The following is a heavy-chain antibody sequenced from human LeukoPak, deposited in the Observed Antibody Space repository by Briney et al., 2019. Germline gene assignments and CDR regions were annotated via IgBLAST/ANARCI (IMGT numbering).Heavy chain of an antibody. V-gene: IGHV3-7*01. CDR2: IKQDGSEK. Sequence: PGGSLRLSCAASGFTFSSYWMSWVRQAPGKGLEWVANIKQDGSEKYYVDSVEGRFTISRDNAKNSLYLQMNSLRAEDTAVYYCARDSAVVVPAVTNWFDPWGQGTLVTVSS. D-gene: IGHD2-2*01. CDR3: ARDSAVVVPAVTNWFDP. CDR1: GFTFSSYW. J-gene: IGHJ5*02.